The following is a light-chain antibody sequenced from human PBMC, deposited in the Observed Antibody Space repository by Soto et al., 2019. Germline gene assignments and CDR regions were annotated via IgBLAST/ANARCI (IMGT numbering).Light chain of an antibody. V-gene: IGLV2-14*01. CDR3: SSYTSSSTLV. Sequence: QSALTQPASVSGSPGQSITISCTGTSSDVGGYNFVSWYQQRPGKAPKLMIYEVSNRPSGVSNRFSGSKSGNTASLTISGLHAEDEADYYCSSYTSSSTLVFGTGTKVTVL. J-gene: IGLJ1*01. CDR1: SSDVGGYNF. CDR2: EVS.